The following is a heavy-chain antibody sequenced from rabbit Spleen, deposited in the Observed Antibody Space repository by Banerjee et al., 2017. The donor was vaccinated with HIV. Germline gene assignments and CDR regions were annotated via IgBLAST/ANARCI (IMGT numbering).Heavy chain of an antibody. V-gene: IGHV1S40*01. CDR2: IDDVDGST. D-gene: IGHD6-1*01. Sequence: SLEESGGDLVKPGASLTLTCTASGFSFSSSYYMCWVRQAPGKGLEWIACIDDVDGSTYYASWAKGRFSSSKTSSTTVTLQMTSLTAADTAIYFCARDQGYSYNFATGDFDLWGPGTLVTVS. J-gene: IGHJ4*01. CDR3: ARDQGYSYNFATGDFDL. CDR1: GFSFSSSYY.